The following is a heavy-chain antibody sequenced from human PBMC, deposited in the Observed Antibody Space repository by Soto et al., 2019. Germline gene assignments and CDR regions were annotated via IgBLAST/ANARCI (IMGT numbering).Heavy chain of an antibody. Sequence: VSCKASGGTFSWYAISWVRQAPGQGLEWVGGIIPIFGTANYAQKFQGRVTITADESTSTAYMELSSLRFEDTAVYYCARAIVGPTTTGWLDPWGQGTLVTVSS. D-gene: IGHD1-26*01. CDR2: IIPIFGTA. CDR1: GGTFSWYA. J-gene: IGHJ5*02. V-gene: IGHV1-69*01. CDR3: ARAIVGPTTTGWLDP.